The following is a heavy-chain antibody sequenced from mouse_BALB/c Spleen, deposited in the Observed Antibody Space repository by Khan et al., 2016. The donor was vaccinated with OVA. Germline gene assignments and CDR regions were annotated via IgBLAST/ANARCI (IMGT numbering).Heavy chain of an antibody. CDR1: GCSLTNYG. D-gene: IGHD2-1*01. CDR3: ARQVYPGYFDV. Sequence: QVQLKESGPGPVAPSQSLSITCTISGCSLTNYGVHWVRQPAGKGLEWLVVIWSDGRTSYNSALKSRLSISKDNSKSQVFLKVNSLQTDDTAIYYCARQVYPGYFDVWGAGTTVTVSS. V-gene: IGHV2-6-1*01. J-gene: IGHJ1*01. CDR2: IWSDGRT.